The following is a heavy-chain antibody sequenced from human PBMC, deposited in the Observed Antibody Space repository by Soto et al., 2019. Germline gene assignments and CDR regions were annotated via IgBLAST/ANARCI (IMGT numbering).Heavy chain of an antibody. Sequence: PSQSLSLTSAISVDSVSSNSAACNWIRQCPCRGLKWHGRYYYRSKWYNDYAGSVNSRINITPDTSKNKFSPQLNSVTPEDTAVYYCARGDNWNDVAFDPWGQGTLVTVSS. CDR2: YYYRSKWYN. J-gene: IGHJ5*02. CDR1: VDSVSSNSAA. V-gene: IGHV6-1*01. D-gene: IGHD1-20*01. CDR3: ARGDNWNDVAFDP.